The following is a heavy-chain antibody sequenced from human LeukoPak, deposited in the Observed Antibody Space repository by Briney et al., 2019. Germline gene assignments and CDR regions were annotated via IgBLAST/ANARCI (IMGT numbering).Heavy chain of an antibody. CDR3: ALLAVASDFDY. D-gene: IGHD6-19*01. Sequence: GGSLRLSCVVSGFPFSFYELNWVRQAPGKGLEWVSNIGASSIPKYYADSAKGRFSISRDNARNSLYLQMNSLTVEDTAVYYCALLAVASDFDYWGQGALVTVSS. J-gene: IGHJ4*02. CDR2: IGASSIPK. CDR1: GFPFSFYE. V-gene: IGHV3-48*03.